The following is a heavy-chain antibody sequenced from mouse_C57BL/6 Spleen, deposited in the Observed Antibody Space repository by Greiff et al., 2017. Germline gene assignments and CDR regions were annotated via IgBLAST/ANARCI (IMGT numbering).Heavy chain of an antibody. V-gene: IGHV5-17*01. J-gene: IGHJ2*01. CDR3: ASYGSSYQSYFDY. CDR1: GFTFSDYG. Sequence: EVQRVESGGGLVKPGGSLKLSCAASGFTFSDYGMHWVRQAPEKGLEWVAYISSGSSTIYYADTVKGRFTISRDNAKNTLFLQMTSLRSEDTAMYYCASYGSSYQSYFDYWGQGTTLTVSS. CDR2: ISSGSSTI. D-gene: IGHD1-1*01.